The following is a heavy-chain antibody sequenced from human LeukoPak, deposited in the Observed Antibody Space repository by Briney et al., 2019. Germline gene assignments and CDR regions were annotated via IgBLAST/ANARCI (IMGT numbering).Heavy chain of an antibody. V-gene: IGHV4-59*12. J-gene: IGHJ4*02. D-gene: IGHD6-13*01. CDR3: ARVDSSRWYATSED. CDR1: GGYIGGDY. CDR2: ISNTGGT. Sequence: SETLSLTCNVSGGYIGGDYWSWIRQPPGKGLEWIAYISNTGGTSYNPSLKSRVTISVDTSKNQVSLKLKSVTAADTAVYYCARVDSSRWYATSEDWGQGTLVTVSS.